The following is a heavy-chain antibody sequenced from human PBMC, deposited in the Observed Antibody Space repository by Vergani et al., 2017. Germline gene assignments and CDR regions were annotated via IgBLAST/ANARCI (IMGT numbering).Heavy chain of an antibody. CDR1: GGTFSSYA. Sequence: QVQLVQSGAEVKKPGSSVKVSCKASGGTFSSYAISWVRQAPGQGLEWMGGFIPIFGTANYAQKSQGRVTITADESTSTAYMELSSLRSEDTAVYYCARGDEYYDSSGYPPGWFDPWGQGTLVTVSS. CDR2: FIPIFGTA. CDR3: ARGDEYYDSSGYPPGWFDP. J-gene: IGHJ5*02. V-gene: IGHV1-69*01. D-gene: IGHD3-22*01.